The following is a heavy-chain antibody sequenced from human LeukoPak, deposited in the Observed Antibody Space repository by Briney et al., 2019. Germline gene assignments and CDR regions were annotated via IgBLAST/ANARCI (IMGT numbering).Heavy chain of an antibody. J-gene: IGHJ3*02. CDR3: ARAQSGSYYPGYAFDI. V-gene: IGHV3-13*01. D-gene: IGHD1-26*01. CDR2: IGTAGDT. CDR1: GFIFSSYD. Sequence: TGGSLRLSCAASGFIFSSYDMHWVRQATGKGLEWVSAIGTAGDTYYPGSVKGRFTISRENAKNSLYLQMNSLRAEDTAVYYCARAQSGSYYPGYAFDIWGQGTMVTVSS.